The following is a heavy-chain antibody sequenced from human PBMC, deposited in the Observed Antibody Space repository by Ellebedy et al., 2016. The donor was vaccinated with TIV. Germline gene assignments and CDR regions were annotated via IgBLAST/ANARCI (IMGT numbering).Heavy chain of an antibody. Sequence: ASVKVSCXASGYTFTSYDINWVRQATGQGLERMGWMNPNSGNTGYAQKFQGRVTMTRNTSITTAYMELSSLRSEDTAVYYCARSMTTVNPFDYWGQGTLVTVSS. D-gene: IGHD4-17*01. CDR3: ARSMTTVNPFDY. CDR2: MNPNSGNT. V-gene: IGHV1-8*01. J-gene: IGHJ4*02. CDR1: GYTFTSYD.